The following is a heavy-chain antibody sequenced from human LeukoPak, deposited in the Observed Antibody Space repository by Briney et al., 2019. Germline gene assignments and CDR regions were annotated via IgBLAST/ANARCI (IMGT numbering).Heavy chain of an antibody. CDR2: ISSSGSTI. CDR1: GFTFSDYY. D-gene: IGHD3-10*01. J-gene: IGHJ4*02. V-gene: IGHV3-11*04. CDR3: ARDRDTMVRGEFDY. Sequence: GGSLRLSCAASGFTFSDYYMSWIRHAPGKGLEWVSYISSSGSTIYYADSVKGRFTISRDNAKNSLYLQMNSLRAEDTAVYYCARDRDTMVRGEFDYWGQGTLVTVSS.